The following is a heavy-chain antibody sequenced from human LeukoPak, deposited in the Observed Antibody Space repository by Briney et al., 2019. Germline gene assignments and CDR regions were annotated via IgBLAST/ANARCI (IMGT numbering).Heavy chain of an antibody. CDR3: ARDAGYYDSSGYGYYGMDV. D-gene: IGHD3-22*01. V-gene: IGHV3-74*01. CDR2: INSDGSST. J-gene: IGHJ6*02. Sequence: GGSLRLSCAASGFTFSSYWMHWVRHTPGKGLVWVSRINSDGSSTSYADSVKGRFTISRDNSKNTLYLQMNSLRAEDTAVYYCARDAGYYDSSGYGYYGMDVWGQGTTVTVSS. CDR1: GFTFSSYW.